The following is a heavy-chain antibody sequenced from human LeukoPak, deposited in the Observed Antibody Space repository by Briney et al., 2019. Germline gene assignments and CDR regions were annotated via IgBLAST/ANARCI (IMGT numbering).Heavy chain of an antibody. CDR3: ARASGSDDAFDI. Sequence: ASVRVSCKSSGYTFTGYYMHWVRQAPGQGLEWMGWINPNSGGTNYAQKFQGSVTMTRDTSISTAYMELSRLRSDDTAVYYCARASGSDDAFDIWGRETGDTVSS. V-gene: IGHV1-2*02. CDR1: GYTFTGYY. J-gene: IGHJ3*02. D-gene: IGHD1-26*01. CDR2: INPNSGGT.